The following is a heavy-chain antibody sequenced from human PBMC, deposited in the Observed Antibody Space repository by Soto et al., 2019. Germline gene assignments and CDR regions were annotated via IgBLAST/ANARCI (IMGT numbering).Heavy chain of an antibody. J-gene: IGHJ4*02. V-gene: IGHV3-23*01. CDR3: ARYTAVADPYYFDY. D-gene: IGHD6-19*01. CDR1: GFSLTKYA. Sequence: GGSLRLSCAASGFSLTKYALKWVRQAPGKGLEWVSTITGSGETTYYGDSVKGRFTISRDTSKNMLYLHMNSLRAEDTAIYYCARYTAVADPYYFDYWGQGTLVTVSS. CDR2: ITGSGETT.